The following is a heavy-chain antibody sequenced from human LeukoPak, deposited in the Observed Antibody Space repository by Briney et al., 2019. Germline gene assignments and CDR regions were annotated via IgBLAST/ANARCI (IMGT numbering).Heavy chain of an antibody. J-gene: IGHJ5*02. Sequence: ASVKVSCKASGYTFTGYYMHWVRQAPGQGLEWMGRINPNSGGTNYAQKFQGRVTMTRDTSISTAYMELSRLRPDDTAVYYCARDGPYYDFWSASDPCGQGTLVTVSS. CDR2: INPNSGGT. V-gene: IGHV1-2*06. D-gene: IGHD3-3*01. CDR1: GYTFTGYY. CDR3: ARDGPYYDFWSASDP.